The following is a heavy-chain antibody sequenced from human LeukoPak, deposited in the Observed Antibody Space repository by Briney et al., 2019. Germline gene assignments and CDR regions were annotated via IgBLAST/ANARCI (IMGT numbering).Heavy chain of an antibody. CDR3: ARGSFDGSGYYVFDY. Sequence: SETLSLTCSVSGGSISTNYWSWIRQPAGKGLEWIGRIYNTGNTNYSPSLESRVTMSADTSKNQFSLRLGSVTAADTAVYYCARGSFDGSGYYVFDYWGQGSLVTVSS. J-gene: IGHJ4*02. D-gene: IGHD3-22*01. CDR1: GGSISTNY. V-gene: IGHV4-4*07. CDR2: IYNTGNT.